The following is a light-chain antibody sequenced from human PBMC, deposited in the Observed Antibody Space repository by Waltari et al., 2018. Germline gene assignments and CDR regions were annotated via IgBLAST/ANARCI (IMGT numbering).Light chain of an antibody. V-gene: IGKV1-5*03. J-gene: IGKJ1*01. Sequence: DIQMTPSPSTLSASVGDRVTITCRASQSIGSWLAWYQQKPGKAPKLLIYKASSLETGVPSRFSGSGSGTEFTLTISSLQPDDFATYYCQQYSSESTFGQGTKVEIK. CDR2: KAS. CDR3: QQYSSEST. CDR1: QSIGSW.